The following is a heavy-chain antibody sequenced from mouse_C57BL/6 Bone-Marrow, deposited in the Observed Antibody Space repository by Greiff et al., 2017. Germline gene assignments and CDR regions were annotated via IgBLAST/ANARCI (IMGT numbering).Heavy chain of an antibody. Sequence: EVQLQQSGAELVRPGASVKLSCTASGFNIKDDYMHWVKQRPEQGLEWIGWIDPENGDTEYASKFQGKATITADTSSNTAYLQLSSLTSEDTAVYYCTTLPYYGYDDGFDYWVQGTTLTVSS. D-gene: IGHD2-9*01. V-gene: IGHV14-4*01. CDR3: TTLPYYGYDDGFDY. J-gene: IGHJ2*01. CDR2: IDPENGDT. CDR1: GFNIKDDY.